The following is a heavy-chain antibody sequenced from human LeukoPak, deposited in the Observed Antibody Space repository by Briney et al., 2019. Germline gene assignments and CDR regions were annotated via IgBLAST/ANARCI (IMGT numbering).Heavy chain of an antibody. Sequence: ASVKVSCKASGYTFTGYYMHWVRQAPGQGLEWMGWINPNSGGTNYAQKFQGRVTMTRDTSISTAYMELSRLRSDDTGVYYCARLARRNNWFDPWGQGTLVTVSS. CDR2: INPNSGGT. CDR1: GYTFTGYY. J-gene: IGHJ5*02. CDR3: ARLARRNNWFDP. V-gene: IGHV1-2*02. D-gene: IGHD3-3*02.